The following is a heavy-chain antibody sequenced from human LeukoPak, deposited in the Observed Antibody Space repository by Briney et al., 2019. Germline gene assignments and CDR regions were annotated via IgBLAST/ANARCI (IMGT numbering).Heavy chain of an antibody. V-gene: IGHV1-69*04. CDR2: IIPILGIA. D-gene: IGHD3-10*01. J-gene: IGHJ3*02. Sequence: SVKVSCKASGGTFSSYAISWVRQAPGQGLEWMGRIIPILGIANYAQKFQGRVTITADKSTSTAYMELSSLRSEDTAVYYCAREGRSDAFDIWGQGTMVTVSS. CDR1: GGTFSSYA. CDR3: AREGRSDAFDI.